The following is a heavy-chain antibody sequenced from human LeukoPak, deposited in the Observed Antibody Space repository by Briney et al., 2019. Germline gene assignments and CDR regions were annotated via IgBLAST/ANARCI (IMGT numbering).Heavy chain of an antibody. V-gene: IGHV3-7*01. D-gene: IGHD6-6*01. CDR1: GFTFSSYW. J-gene: IGHJ4*02. CDR3: ARDEGIAARLFDY. Sequence: PGGSLRLSCVVSGFTFSSYWMSWVRQAPGKGLEWVANIRPDGSDEYYVDSVKGRFTISRDNAKNSLYLQMNSLRAEDTAVYYCARDEGIAARLFDYWGQGTLVTVSS. CDR2: IRPDGSDE.